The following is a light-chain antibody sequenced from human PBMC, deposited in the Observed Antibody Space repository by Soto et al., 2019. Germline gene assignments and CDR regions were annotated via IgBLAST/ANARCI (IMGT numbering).Light chain of an antibody. CDR3: QNYNNVPVI. CDR1: QDISNY. CDR2: DAS. Sequence: DIQMTQSPSSLSAPIGDIVTIACRASQDISNYLAWYQQKPGKVPNLLSYDASTLQSGVPSRFSGSGSGTDFTVTISTLQHKDVATYVCQNYNNVPVIVGPGTKVDIK. J-gene: IGKJ3*01. V-gene: IGKV1-27*01.